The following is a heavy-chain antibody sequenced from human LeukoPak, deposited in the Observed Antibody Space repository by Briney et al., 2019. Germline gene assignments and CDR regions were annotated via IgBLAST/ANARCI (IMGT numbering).Heavy chain of an antibody. V-gene: IGHV3-7*01. CDR3: SSQPAVLDLDC. CDR2: IKPDGSGK. D-gene: IGHD6-19*01. Sequence: GGSLRLSXAASGFAFSSYWMTWVLQAPGKGLEWVANIKPDGSGKNYVDSVKGRFTISRDNAKNSLYLQMKGLRVEDTAVYYCSSQPAVLDLDCWGQGALVTVSS. CDR1: GFAFSSYW. J-gene: IGHJ4*02.